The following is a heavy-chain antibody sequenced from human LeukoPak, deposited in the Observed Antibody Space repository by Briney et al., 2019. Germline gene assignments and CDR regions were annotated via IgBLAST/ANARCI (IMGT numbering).Heavy chain of an antibody. Sequence: SETLSLTCTVSGGSISSYYWSWIRQPAGKGLEWIGRIYTSGSTNYNPSLKSRVTISVDTSKNQFSLKLSSVTAADTAVYYCARAPEEVVVTAIRYLNWYFDLWGRGTLVTVSS. CDR1: GGSISSYY. CDR2: IYTSGST. D-gene: IGHD2-21*02. J-gene: IGHJ2*01. CDR3: ARAPEEVVVTAIRYLNWYFDL. V-gene: IGHV4-4*07.